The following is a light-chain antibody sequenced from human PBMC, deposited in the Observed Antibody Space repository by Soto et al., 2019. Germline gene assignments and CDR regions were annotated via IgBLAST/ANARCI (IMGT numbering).Light chain of an antibody. CDR2: GGS. CDR1: QSVSSN. V-gene: IGKV3-20*01. Sequence: EIVMTQSPATLSVSPGERATLSCRASQSVSSNLAWYQQKPGQAPRLLIYGGSSRATGIPVRFSGSGSETDFTLTITRLEPEDFAVYYCQQYSSSRTFGQGTKV. CDR3: QQYSSSRT. J-gene: IGKJ1*01.